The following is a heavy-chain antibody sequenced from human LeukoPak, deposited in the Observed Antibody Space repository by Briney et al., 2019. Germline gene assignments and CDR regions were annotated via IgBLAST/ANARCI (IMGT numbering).Heavy chain of an antibody. J-gene: IGHJ4*02. CDR2: IYYSGST. CDR3: AREVYSSGYYLAFDY. D-gene: IGHD3-22*01. CDR1: GGSISSYY. V-gene: IGHV4-59*01. Sequence: SETLSLTCTVSGGSISSYYWSWIRQPPGKGLGWIGYIYYSGSTNYNPSLKSRVTISVDTSKNQFSLKLSSVTAADTAVYYCAREVYSSGYYLAFDYWGQGTLVTVSS.